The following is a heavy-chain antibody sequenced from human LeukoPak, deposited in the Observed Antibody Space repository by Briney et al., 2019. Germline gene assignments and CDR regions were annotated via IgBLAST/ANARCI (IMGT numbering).Heavy chain of an antibody. CDR2: ISSSSSTI. CDR3: ARDGWAAAPP. CDR1: GFTFSSYS. J-gene: IGHJ5*02. V-gene: IGHV3-48*01. Sequence: GGSLRLSCAASGFTFSSYSMNWVRQAPGKGLEWVSYISSSSSTIYYADSVKGRFTISRDNAKNSLYLQMNSLRAEDTAVYYCARDGWAAAPPWGQGTLVTVSS. D-gene: IGHD6-6*01.